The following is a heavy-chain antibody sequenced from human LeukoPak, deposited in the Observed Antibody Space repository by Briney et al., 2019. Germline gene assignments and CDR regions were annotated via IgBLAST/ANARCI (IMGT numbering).Heavy chain of an antibody. CDR3: ARHRDGRDYGGNSDYFDY. D-gene: IGHD4-23*01. CDR1: GGSISSSSYY. CDR2: IYYSGST. J-gene: IGHJ4*02. Sequence: PSETLSLTCTVSGGSISSSSYYWGWIRQPPGKGLEWIGSIYYSGSTYYNPSLKSRVTISVDTSKNQFSLKLSSVTAADTAVYCCARHRDGRDYGGNSDYFDYWGQGTLVTVSS. V-gene: IGHV4-39*01.